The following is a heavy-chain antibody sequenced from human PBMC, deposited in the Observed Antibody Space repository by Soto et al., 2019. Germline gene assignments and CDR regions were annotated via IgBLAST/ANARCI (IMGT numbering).Heavy chain of an antibody. CDR2: IWYDGSNK. D-gene: IGHD6-19*01. Sequence: AHLVESGGGVVQPGRSLRLSCAASGFTFSTYGMHWVRQAPGKGLEWVAIIWYDGSNKYYADSVKGRFTISRDDSKNTLYLQMNSLRVEDTAVYFCARDASAYDGGWYPRGFDPWGQGTLVTVSS. V-gene: IGHV3-33*01. CDR1: GFTFSTYG. CDR3: ARDASAYDGGWYPRGFDP. J-gene: IGHJ5*02.